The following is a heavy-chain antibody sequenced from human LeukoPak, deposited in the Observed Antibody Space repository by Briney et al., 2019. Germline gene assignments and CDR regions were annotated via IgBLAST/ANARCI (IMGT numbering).Heavy chain of an antibody. CDR2: ISDSGST. CDR3: AKAPVTTCRGAYCYPFDY. D-gene: IGHD2-21*01. V-gene: IGHV3-23*01. CDR1: GFTFSSYA. J-gene: IGHJ4*02. Sequence: GGSLRLSCAASGFTFSSYAMSWVRQAPGKGLEWVSTISDSGSTYHADSVKGRFTISRDSSKNTLFLQMNRLRPEDAAVYYCAKAPVTTCRGAYCYPFDYWGQGTLVTVSS.